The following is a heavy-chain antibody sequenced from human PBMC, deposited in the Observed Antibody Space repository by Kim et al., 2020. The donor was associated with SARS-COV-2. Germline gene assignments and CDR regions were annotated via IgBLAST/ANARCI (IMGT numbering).Heavy chain of an antibody. J-gene: IGHJ2*01. CDR1: GFTFSSYW. Sequence: GGSLRLSCAASGFTFSSYWMSWVRQAPGKGLEWVANIKQDGSEKYYVDSLKGRFTISRDNAKNSLYLQMKSLRAEDTAVYYWARDRVRRMAVAVDWYFDLWGRGTLVTVSS. D-gene: IGHD6-19*01. CDR3: ARDRVRRMAVAVDWYFDL. CDR2: IKQDGSEK. V-gene: IGHV3-7*01.